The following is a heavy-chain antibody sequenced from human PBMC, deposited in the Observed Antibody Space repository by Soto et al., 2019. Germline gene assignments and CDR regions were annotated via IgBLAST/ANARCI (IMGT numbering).Heavy chain of an antibody. CDR1: GYTFTGHY. J-gene: IGHJ4*02. CDR3: GRGRSGQIVVFY. D-gene: IGHD1-26*01. Sequence: ASVKVSCKASGYTFTGHYIHWVRQSPEQGPEWVVAMGPGSVARRYAQRFQVRVTMTRDMSITTAYMELNNLSPDDTAVYYCGRGRSGQIVVFYWGQGTPVTVSS. V-gene: IGHV1-2*02. CDR2: MGPGSVAR.